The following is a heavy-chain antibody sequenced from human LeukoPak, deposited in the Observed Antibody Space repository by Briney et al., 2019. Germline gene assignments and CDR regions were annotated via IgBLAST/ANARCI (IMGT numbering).Heavy chain of an antibody. CDR1: GYTFTGYY. Sequence: ASVKVSCKASGYTFTGYYMHWVRQAPGQRLEWMGWINPNSGGTNYAQKFQGRVTMTRDTSISTAYMELSRLRSDDTAVYYCARDHCSSTSCYCVYWGQGTLVTVSS. CDR3: ARDHCSSTSCYCVY. D-gene: IGHD2-2*01. V-gene: IGHV1-2*02. CDR2: INPNSGGT. J-gene: IGHJ4*02.